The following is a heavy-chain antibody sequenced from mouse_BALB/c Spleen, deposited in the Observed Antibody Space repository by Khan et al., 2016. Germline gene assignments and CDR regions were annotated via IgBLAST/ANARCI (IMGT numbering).Heavy chain of an antibody. CDR3: ARVSSSGYVAWFAY. D-gene: IGHD3-1*01. Sequence: QVQLQQSGAELVRPGSSVKISCKASGYAFSSYWMNWVKQRPGQGLEWIGQIYPGDGDTNYNGKFKGKAILTADKSSSTAYMHLSSLTSEDSAVSFCARVSSSGYVAWFAYWGQGTLVTVSA. CDR1: GYAFSSYW. CDR2: IYPGDGDT. V-gene: IGHV1-80*01. J-gene: IGHJ3*01.